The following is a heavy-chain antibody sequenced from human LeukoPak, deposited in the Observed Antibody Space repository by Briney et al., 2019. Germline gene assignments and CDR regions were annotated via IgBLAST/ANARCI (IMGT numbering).Heavy chain of an antibody. J-gene: IGHJ6*03. CDR2: IYHSGST. D-gene: IGHD1-26*01. CDR1: GYSISSGYY. Sequence: SETLSLTCTVSGYSISSGYYWGWIRQPPGKGLEWIGSIYHSGSTYYNPSLKSRVTISVDTSKNQFSLKLSSVTAADTAVYYCARAELDSGSYPAGYYYMDVWGKGTTATVSS. V-gene: IGHV4-38-2*02. CDR3: ARAELDSGSYPAGYYYMDV.